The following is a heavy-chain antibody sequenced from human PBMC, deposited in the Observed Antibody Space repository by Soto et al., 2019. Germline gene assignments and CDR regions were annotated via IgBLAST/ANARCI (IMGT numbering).Heavy chain of an antibody. CDR1: GYSFTSYW. V-gene: IGHV5-51*01. CDR2: IYPGDSDT. Sequence: GESLKISCKGSGYSFTSYWIGWVRQMPGKGLEWMGIIYPGDSDTRYSPSFQGQVTISADKSISTAYLQWSSLKASDTAMYYCARHGPIVANHPTQLGTPAGYYYYMDVWGKGTTVTVSS. D-gene: IGHD5-12*01. CDR3: ARHGPIVANHPTQLGTPAGYYYYMDV. J-gene: IGHJ6*03.